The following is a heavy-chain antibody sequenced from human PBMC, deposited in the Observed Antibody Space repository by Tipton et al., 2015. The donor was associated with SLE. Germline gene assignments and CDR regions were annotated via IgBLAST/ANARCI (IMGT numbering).Heavy chain of an antibody. J-gene: IGHJ4*02. D-gene: IGHD7-27*01. Sequence: TLSLTCAVSGGSISSSSYYWGWIRQPPGKGLEWIGSIYYSGSTYYNPSPKSRVTISVDTSKNQFSLKLTSLTAADTAVYYCARETSWVDYWGQGTLVTVSS. CDR3: ARETSWVDY. CDR2: IYYSGST. CDR1: GGSISSSSYY. V-gene: IGHV4-39*07.